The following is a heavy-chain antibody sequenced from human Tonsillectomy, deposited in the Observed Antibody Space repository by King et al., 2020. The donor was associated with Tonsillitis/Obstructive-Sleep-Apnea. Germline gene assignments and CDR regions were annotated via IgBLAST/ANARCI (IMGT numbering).Heavy chain of an antibody. D-gene: IGHD4-17*01. CDR2: INHSGST. CDR1: GGSFSGYY. J-gene: IGHJ6*03. Sequence: VKLQQWGAGLLKPSETLSLTCAVYGGSFSGYYWSWIRQPPGKGLEWIGEINHSGSTNYNPSLKSRVTVSVDTSKKQFSLKLSSVTAADTAVYYCARDDYGDYYYYMDVWGKGTTVTVSS. CDR3: ARDDYGDYYYYMDV. V-gene: IGHV4-34*01.